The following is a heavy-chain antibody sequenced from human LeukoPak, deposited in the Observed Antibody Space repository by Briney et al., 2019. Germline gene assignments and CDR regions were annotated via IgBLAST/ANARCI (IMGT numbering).Heavy chain of an antibody. Sequence: GGSLRLSCAASGFTFSIYAMTWVRQAPGKGLEWVSTISGSGVTTYYADSVRGRFTISRGNSKNTLYLQMNSPRAEDTAVYYCARRAGAYSHPYDYWGQGTLVTVSS. D-gene: IGHD4/OR15-4a*01. CDR3: ARRAGAYSHPYDY. J-gene: IGHJ4*02. V-gene: IGHV3-23*01. CDR2: ISGSGVTT. CDR1: GFTFSIYA.